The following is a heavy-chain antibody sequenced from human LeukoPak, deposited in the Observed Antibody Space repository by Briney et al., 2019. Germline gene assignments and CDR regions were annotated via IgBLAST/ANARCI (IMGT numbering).Heavy chain of an antibody. CDR1: GGSISSSSYY. J-gene: IGHJ5*02. CDR2: IYYSGST. Sequence: PSETLSLTCTVSGGSISSSSYYWGWIRQPPGKGLEWIGSIYYSGSTYYNPSLKSRVTISVDTSMNQFSLKLSSVTAADTAVYYCARGLLITMTGGAQYNWFDPWGQGTLVTVSS. CDR3: ARGLLITMTGGAQYNWFDP. V-gene: IGHV4-39*07. D-gene: IGHD3-22*01.